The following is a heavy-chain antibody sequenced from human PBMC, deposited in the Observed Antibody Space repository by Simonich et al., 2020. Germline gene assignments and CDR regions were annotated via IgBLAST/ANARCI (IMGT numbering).Heavy chain of an antibody. V-gene: IGHV1-18*01. CDR2: ISAYNGNT. CDR1: GYTFTSYG. D-gene: IGHD1-1*01. CDR3: ARSTTGTTAFDI. Sequence: QVQLVQSGAEVKKPGASVKVSCKASGYTFTSYGISWVQQAPGQGLEWMGWISAYNGNTNYEQKRKGRVTMTTDTSTSTADMELRSLRSDDTAVYYCARSTTGTTAFDIWGQGTMVTVSS. J-gene: IGHJ3*02.